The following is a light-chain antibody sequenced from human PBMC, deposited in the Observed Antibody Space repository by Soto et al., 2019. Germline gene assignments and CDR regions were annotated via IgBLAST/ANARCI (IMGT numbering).Light chain of an antibody. CDR1: SHDPVIFKF. CDR2: EVS. J-gene: IGLJ1*01. Sequence: QSALTQPASVSGSPGQSITIYDAGASHDPVIFKFVSWYQQHPGISFYFIIYEVSNRPSGVSCRFSGSKSCNTASLTIAGLQAEDEADYFCGSYTFNISVFGNGIKV. V-gene: IGLV2-14*01. CDR3: GSYTFNISV.